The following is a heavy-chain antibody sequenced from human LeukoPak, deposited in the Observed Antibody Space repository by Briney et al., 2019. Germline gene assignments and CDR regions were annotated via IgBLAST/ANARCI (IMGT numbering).Heavy chain of an antibody. CDR3: AHINSGYDHIVVVVAATLYFDY. V-gene: IGHV2-5*01. CDR2: IYWNDDK. Sequence: SGPTLVKPTQTLTLTCTFSGFSLSTSGVGVGWIRQPPGKALEWLALIYWNDDKRYSPSLKSRLTITKDTSKNQVVLTMTNMDPVDTATYYCAHINSGYDHIVVVVAATLYFDYWGQGTLVTVSS. CDR1: GFSLSTSGVG. J-gene: IGHJ4*02. D-gene: IGHD2-15*01.